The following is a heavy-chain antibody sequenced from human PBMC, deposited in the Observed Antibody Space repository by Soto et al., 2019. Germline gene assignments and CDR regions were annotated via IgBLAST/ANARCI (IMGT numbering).Heavy chain of an antibody. CDR2: MRSSDRTI. Sequence: GGSLRLSCSVSGFSFSTYSMNWVRQAPGKGLEWVSYMRSSDRTIYYADSVKGRFTISSDNAENSLYLQMNSLRAEDTAVYYCARDSAFSFDYWGQGALVTVSS. V-gene: IGHV3-48*01. CDR1: GFSFSTYS. J-gene: IGHJ4*02. CDR3: ARDSAFSFDY.